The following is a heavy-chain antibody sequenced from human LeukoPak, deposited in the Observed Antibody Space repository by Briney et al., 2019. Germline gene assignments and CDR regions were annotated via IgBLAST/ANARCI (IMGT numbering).Heavy chain of an antibody. CDR2: IYHSGST. J-gene: IGHJ4*02. CDR1: GYSISSGYY. D-gene: IGHD6-13*01. CDR3: ARSPGNAAAGTVHYFDY. Sequence: SETLSLTCAVSGYSISSGYYWGWIRQPPGKGLEWIGSIYHSGSTYYNPSLKSRVTISVDTSKNQFSLKLSSVTAADTAVYYCARSPGNAAAGTVHYFDYWGQGTLVTVSS. V-gene: IGHV4-38-2*01.